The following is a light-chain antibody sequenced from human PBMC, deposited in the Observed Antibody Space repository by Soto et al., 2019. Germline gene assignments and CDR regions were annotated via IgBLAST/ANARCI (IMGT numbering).Light chain of an antibody. CDR1: QRFSSS. Sequence: EIVLTQSPPTLSLSPGERATPSSGAIQRFSSSLAWYQQKPGQAPRLPIYDASNRATGIPARFSGSGSGTDFTLTISSLEPEDFAIYYCQQRSNWPPVTFGGGTKVEIK. CDR2: DAS. V-gene: IGKV3-11*01. CDR3: QQRSNWPPVT. J-gene: IGKJ4*01.